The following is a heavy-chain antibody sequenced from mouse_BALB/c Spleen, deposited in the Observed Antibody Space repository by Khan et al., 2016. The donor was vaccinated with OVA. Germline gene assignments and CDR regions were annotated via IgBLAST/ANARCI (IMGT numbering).Heavy chain of an antibody. CDR2: INPTYGYT. J-gene: IGHJ2*01. CDR1: GYTFTTYW. V-gene: IGHV1-7*01. Sequence: VQLQESGAELAKPGASVKMSCKASGYTFTTYWMHWVKQRPGQGLEWIGYINPTYGYTDYNEKFKDKATLSAANSSNTAYLKLSSLTSEDTAGYYCARDRIDYWGQGTAVTVSS. CDR3: ARDRIDY.